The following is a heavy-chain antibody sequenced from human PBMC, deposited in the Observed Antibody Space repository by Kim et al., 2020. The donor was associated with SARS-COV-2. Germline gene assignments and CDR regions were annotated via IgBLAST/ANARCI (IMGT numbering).Heavy chain of an antibody. Sequence: GGSLRLSCAASGFTFSSYAMSWVRQAPGKGLEWVSAISGSGGSTYYADSVKGRFTISRDNSKNTLYLQMNSLRAEDTAVYYCAKALVGATTLINYFDYWGQGTLVTVSS. V-gene: IGHV3-23*01. CDR2: ISGSGGST. J-gene: IGHJ4*02. CDR1: GFTFSSYA. CDR3: AKALVGATTLINYFDY. D-gene: IGHD1-26*01.